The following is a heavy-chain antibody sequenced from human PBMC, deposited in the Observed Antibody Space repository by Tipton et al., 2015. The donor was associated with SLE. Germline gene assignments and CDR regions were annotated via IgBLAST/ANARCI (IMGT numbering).Heavy chain of an antibody. V-gene: IGHV4-59*01. CDR1: GGSISSYY. CDR3: ARALSSLLFDY. CDR2: IYYSGST. Sequence: TLSLTCTVSGGSISSYYWSWIRQPPGKGLEWIGYIYYSGSTNYNPPLKSRVTISVDTSKNQFSLKLSSVTAADTAVYYCARALSSLLFDYWGQGTLVTVSS. D-gene: IGHD6-6*01. J-gene: IGHJ4*02.